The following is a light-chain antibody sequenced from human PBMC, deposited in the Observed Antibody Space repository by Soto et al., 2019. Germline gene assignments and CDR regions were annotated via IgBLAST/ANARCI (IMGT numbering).Light chain of an antibody. J-gene: IGLJ2*01. CDR3: SSYAGRNNLV. CDR1: SSDVGGYDY. Sequence: QSALTQPPSASGSPGQSVTISCTGTSSDVGGYDYVSWYQQHPGQAPKLIIYEVTKRPSGVPDRFSGSKSGNTASLTVSGLQAEDEANYYCSSYAGRNNLVFGGGTQLTVL. CDR2: EVT. V-gene: IGLV2-8*01.